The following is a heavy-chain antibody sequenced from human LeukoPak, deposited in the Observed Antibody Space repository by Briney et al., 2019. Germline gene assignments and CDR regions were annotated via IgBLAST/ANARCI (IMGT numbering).Heavy chain of an antibody. CDR2: VHYSGTT. D-gene: IGHD4-17*01. Sequence: PSETLSLTCTVSDGSITNYDWSWVRQPPGKGLEFIGHVHYSGTTNYNPSLRSRLTISIDSSKKHFFLKLKSVTAADTAVYYCATGYGDFRVEGRYFYSWGQGTLVTVSS. CDR3: ATGYGDFRVEGRYFYS. J-gene: IGHJ4*02. CDR1: DGSITNYD. V-gene: IGHV4-59*01.